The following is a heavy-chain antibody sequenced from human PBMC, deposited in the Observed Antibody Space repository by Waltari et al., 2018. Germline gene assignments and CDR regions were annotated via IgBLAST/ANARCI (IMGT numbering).Heavy chain of an antibody. V-gene: IGHV3-49*04. J-gene: IGHJ4*02. D-gene: IGHD3-3*01. Sequence: EVQLVESGGGLVQPGRSLRLSCPASGFTFGDYAMRRVRKAPGKGLEWVGFIRSKAYGGTTEYAASVKGRFTISRDDSKSIAYLQMNSLKTEDTAVYYCTRDSSSVFGVVTNFDYWGQGTLVTVSS. CDR3: TRDSSSVFGVVTNFDY. CDR2: IRSKAYGGTT. CDR1: GFTFGDYA.